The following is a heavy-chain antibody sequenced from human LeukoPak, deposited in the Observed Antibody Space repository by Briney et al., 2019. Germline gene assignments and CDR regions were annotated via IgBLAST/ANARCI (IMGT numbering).Heavy chain of an antibody. D-gene: IGHD2-15*01. CDR3: ARAPGYCSGGTCYGDYYYGMDV. CDR1: GFTVSSNY. J-gene: IGHJ6*02. CDR2: IFSGGST. Sequence: GGSLRLSCAASGFTVSSNYMSWVRQAPGKGLEWVSVIFSGGSTYYADSVKGRFTISRDNSKNTPYLQMNSLRAEDTAVYYCARAPGYCSGGTCYGDYYYGMDVWGQGTTVTVSS. V-gene: IGHV3-66*01.